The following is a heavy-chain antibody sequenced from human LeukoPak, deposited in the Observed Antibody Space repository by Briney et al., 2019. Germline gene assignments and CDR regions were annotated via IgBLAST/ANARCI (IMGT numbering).Heavy chain of an antibody. D-gene: IGHD3-10*01. CDR3: AKDHRESDAFDI. CDR2: ISWNSGSI. CDR1: GFTFDDYA. V-gene: IGHV3-9*01. J-gene: IGHJ3*02. Sequence: HPGGSLRLSCAASGFTFDDYAMHWVRQAPGKGLEWVSGISWNSGSIGYADSVKGRFTISRDNAKNSLYLQMNSLRAEDTALYYCAKDHRESDAFDIWGQGTMVTVSS.